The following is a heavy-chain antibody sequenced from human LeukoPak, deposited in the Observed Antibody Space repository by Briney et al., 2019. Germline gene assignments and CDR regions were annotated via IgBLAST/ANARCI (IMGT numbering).Heavy chain of an antibody. V-gene: IGHV3-66*01. Sequence: GGSLRLSCAASGFTVSSNYMSWVRQAPGKGLEWVSVIYSGGSTYYADSVKGRFTISRDNSKNTLYLQMNSLRAEDTAVYYCARVGDYVEDLYYFDYWGQGTLVTVSS. D-gene: IGHD4-17*01. J-gene: IGHJ4*02. CDR2: IYSGGST. CDR3: ARVGDYVEDLYYFDY. CDR1: GFTVSSNY.